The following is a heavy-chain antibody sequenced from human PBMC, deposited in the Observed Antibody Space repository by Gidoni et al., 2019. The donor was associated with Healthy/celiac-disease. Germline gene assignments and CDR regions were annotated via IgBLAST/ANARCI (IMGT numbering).Heavy chain of an antibody. V-gene: IGHV4-34*01. CDR2: INHSGST. D-gene: IGHD6-13*01. J-gene: IGHJ4*02. Sequence: QVQLQQWGAGLLKPSETLSLTCAVYGGSFSGYYWSWIRQPPGKGLEWIGEINHSGSTNYNPSLKSRVTISVDTSKNQFSLKLSSVTAADTAVYYCARRIAAAGNSDYWGQGTLVTVSS. CDR1: GGSFSGYY. CDR3: ARRIAAAGNSDY.